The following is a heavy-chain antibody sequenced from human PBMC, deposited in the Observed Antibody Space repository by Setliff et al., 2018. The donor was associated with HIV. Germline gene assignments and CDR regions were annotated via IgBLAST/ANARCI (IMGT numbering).Heavy chain of an antibody. CDR1: GGSFSGYY. V-gene: IGHV4-34*01. J-gene: IGHJ4*02. CDR3: SVGIVVVPAAMIGFFDY. Sequence: PSETLSLTCAVYGGSFSGYYWSWIRQPPGKGLEWIGEINHSGSTNYNPSLKSRVTISVDTSKNQFSLKLRSVTAADTAVYYCSVGIVVVPAAMIGFFDYWGQGTLVTVSS. D-gene: IGHD2-2*01. CDR2: INHSGST.